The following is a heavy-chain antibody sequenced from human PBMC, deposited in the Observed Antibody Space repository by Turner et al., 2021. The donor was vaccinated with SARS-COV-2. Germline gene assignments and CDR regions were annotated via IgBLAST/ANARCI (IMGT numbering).Heavy chain of an antibody. CDR1: GFIFSSYA. CDR2: ISGSGGST. V-gene: IGHV3-23*01. CDR3: ATVPPYGDYFDF. Sequence: EVQLLESGGGLVQPGGSLRLVCAASGFIFSSYAISWVRQAPGKGLEWVSAISGSGGSTYYADSVKGRFTISRDNSKNTLYLQMNSLRAEDTAVYYCATVPPYGDYFDFWGQGTLVTVSS. D-gene: IGHD4-17*01. J-gene: IGHJ4*02.